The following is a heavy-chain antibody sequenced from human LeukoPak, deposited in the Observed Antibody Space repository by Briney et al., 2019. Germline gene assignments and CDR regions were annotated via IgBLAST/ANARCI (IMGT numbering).Heavy chain of an antibody. D-gene: IGHD2-8*01. Sequence: SETLSLTCGVSGGSITSTNWWSWVRQPPGQGLEWIGEVSLSGLTNYNQTLNSRVIMALDTSKNHLSLNLTSVTAADTAVYFCSRENGAFSPFGYWGQGTLVTVPS. J-gene: IGHJ4*02. CDR2: VSLSGLT. CDR1: GGSITSTNW. CDR3: SRENGAFSPFGY. V-gene: IGHV4-4*02.